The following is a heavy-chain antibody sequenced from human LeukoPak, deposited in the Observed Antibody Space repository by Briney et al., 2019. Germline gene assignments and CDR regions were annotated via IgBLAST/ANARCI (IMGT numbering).Heavy chain of an antibody. J-gene: IGHJ4*02. V-gene: IGHV1-46*01. CDR2: INPSGGST. D-gene: IGHD3-16*01. CDR3: ARAGTDYGDYLGY. Sequence: ASVKVSCKTSGYTFTSYYMHWVRQAPGQGLEWMGIINPSGGSTSYAQKSQGRVTMTRETSTSTVYMELSSLRSEDTAVYYCARAGTDYGDYLGYWGQGTLVTVSS. CDR1: GYTFTSYY.